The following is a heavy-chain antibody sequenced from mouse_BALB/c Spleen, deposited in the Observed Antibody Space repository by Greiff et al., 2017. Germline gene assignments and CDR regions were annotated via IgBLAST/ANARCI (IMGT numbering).Heavy chain of an antibody. J-gene: IGHJ4*01. CDR2: ISTYSGNT. V-gene: IGHV1-67*01. CDR1: GYTFTDYA. CDR3: ARGDYRRYYAMDY. Sequence: QVQLQQSGPELVRPGVSVKISCKGSGYTFTDYAMHWVKQSHAKSLEWIGVISTYSGNTNYNQKFKGKATMTVDKSSSTAYMELARLTSEDSAIYYCARGDYRRYYAMDYWGQGTSVTVSS. D-gene: IGHD2-14*01.